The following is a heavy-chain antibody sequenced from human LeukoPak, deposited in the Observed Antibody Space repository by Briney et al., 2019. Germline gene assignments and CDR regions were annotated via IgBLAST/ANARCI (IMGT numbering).Heavy chain of an antibody. Sequence: GGSLRLSCSASGFTFSSYNMNWVRQAPGKGLEWVSYISGSSTTIYYADSVKGLFTISRDNANNSLYLQMNSLRDEDTALYYCAISRGYSYGLDYWGQGTLVTVSS. CDR1: GFTFSSYN. CDR3: AISRGYSYGLDY. D-gene: IGHD5-18*01. CDR2: ISGSSTTI. V-gene: IGHV3-48*02. J-gene: IGHJ4*02.